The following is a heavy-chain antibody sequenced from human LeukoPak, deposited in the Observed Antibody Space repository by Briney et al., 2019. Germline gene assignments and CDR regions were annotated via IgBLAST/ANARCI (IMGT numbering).Heavy chain of an antibody. CDR1: GGSISTYY. D-gene: IGHD7-27*01. V-gene: IGHV4-59*01. CDR3: ARDASGGLNGGFDY. CDR2: IYYSGST. J-gene: IGHJ4*02. Sequence: PSETLSLTCTVSGGSISTYYWSWIRQPPGKGLEWIGYIYYSGSTTYNPSLKSRVTISVDTSKNQFSLKLSSVTAADTAVYYCARDASGGLNGGFDYWGQGTLVSVSS.